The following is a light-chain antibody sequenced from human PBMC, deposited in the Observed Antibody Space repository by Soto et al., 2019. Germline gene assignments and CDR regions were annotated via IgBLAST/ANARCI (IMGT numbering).Light chain of an antibody. CDR2: LVS. J-gene: IGKJ1*01. V-gene: IGKV1-39*01. CDR1: QTISNY. Sequence: DIQMTQSPSSLSASVGDKVTITCRASQTISNYLSWYHQKPGKAPKLLIYLVSSLSSGVPSRFSGSGSGTDFTLTISSLHPEDFATYYCQQTYKTPLTFGQGTKVDIK. CDR3: QQTYKTPLT.